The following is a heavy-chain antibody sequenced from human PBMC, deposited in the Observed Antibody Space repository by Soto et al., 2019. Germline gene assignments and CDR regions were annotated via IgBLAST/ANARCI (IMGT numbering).Heavy chain of an antibody. CDR1: GGSLSGYY. D-gene: IGHD3-22*01. J-gene: IGHJ4*02. V-gene: IGHV4-59*01. CDR2: FYSSGSP. Sequence: SETLSLTCTVSGGSLSGYYRSLIRQPLGKGLEWIGDFYSSGSPHHNPSLKNRVSISEDRSKNEFSLKLSSVTAADTAIYYCAREFYYDSSGIGFDSWGQGTLVTVSS. CDR3: AREFYYDSSGIGFDS.